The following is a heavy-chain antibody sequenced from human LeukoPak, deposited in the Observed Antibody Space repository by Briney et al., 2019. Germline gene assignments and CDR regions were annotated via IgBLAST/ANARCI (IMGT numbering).Heavy chain of an antibody. CDR2: IKSDGST. D-gene: IGHD3-22*01. CDR3: ARAPSEIGGYYPEYFRH. Sequence: GGSLRLSCAASGFTFSSYWMHWVRHAPGKGLVWVSRIKSDGSTNYADSVKGRFTISRDNAKNTVSLQMYSLRAEDTGVYYCARAPSEIGGYYPEYFRHWGQGTLVTVSS. CDR1: GFTFSSYW. V-gene: IGHV3-74*01. J-gene: IGHJ1*01.